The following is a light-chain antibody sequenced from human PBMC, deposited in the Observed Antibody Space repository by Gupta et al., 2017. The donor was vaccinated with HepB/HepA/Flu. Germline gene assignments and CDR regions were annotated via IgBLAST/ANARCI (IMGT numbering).Light chain of an antibody. J-gene: IGKJ1*01. V-gene: IGKV3-15*01. CDR3: QQYNNWPLT. CDR1: QSVSSN. Sequence: EIVMTRSPATLSVSPGERATLSCRASQSVSSNLAWYQQKPGQAPRLLIYGASTRATGIPARFGGSGSGTEFTLTISSLQSEDFAVYYCQQYNNWPLTFGQGTKVEIK. CDR2: GAS.